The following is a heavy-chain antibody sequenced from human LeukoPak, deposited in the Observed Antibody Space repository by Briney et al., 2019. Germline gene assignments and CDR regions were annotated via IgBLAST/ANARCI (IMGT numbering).Heavy chain of an antibody. Sequence: PGGSLRLSCAASGFTFSSYAMSWVRQAPGKGLEWVSAISPSGGSTYYPDSVKGRFTISRDNSKNTLYLQVNSLRAEDTAVYFCAKEPTSRGSGRGYFDLWGRGTLVTAPS. D-gene: IGHD6-19*01. J-gene: IGHJ2*01. CDR2: ISPSGGST. V-gene: IGHV3-23*01. CDR3: AKEPTSRGSGRGYFDL. CDR1: GFTFSSYA.